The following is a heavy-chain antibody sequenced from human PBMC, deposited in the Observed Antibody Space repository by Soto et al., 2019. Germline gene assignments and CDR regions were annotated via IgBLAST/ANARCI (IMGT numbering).Heavy chain of an antibody. D-gene: IGHD3-3*01. V-gene: IGHV4-30-4*01. CDR2: IHSTGTT. CDR1: SGSISSAHYY. CDR3: ARDRRTAFGVVVTSRAFDI. Sequence: LSLTCTVSSGSISSAHYYWNWIRQAPGKGLEWIGYIHSTGTTYYNPSLASRASISIDTSKNQFSLNLYSVTAADTAVYYCARDRRTAFGVVVTSRAFDIWGQGTMVTVSS. J-gene: IGHJ3*02.